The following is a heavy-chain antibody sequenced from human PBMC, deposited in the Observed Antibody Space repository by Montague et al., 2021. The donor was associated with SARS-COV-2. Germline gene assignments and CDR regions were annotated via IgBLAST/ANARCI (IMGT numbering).Heavy chain of an antibody. D-gene: IGHD3-10*01. J-gene: IGHJ6*03. V-gene: IGHV4-34*01. Sequence: SETLSLTCAVHGGSFSTYSWNWIRQPPGKGLEWIGEIHHGGSTNYNPSLKSRVTISADTSKNQFSLKLTSVAAADTAVYYCARLGDGVVPSPILGVGPYYSFYYMDVWGKGTTVPFPS. CDR2: IHHGGST. CDR1: GGSFSTYS. CDR3: ARLGDGVVPSPILGVGPYYSFYYMDV.